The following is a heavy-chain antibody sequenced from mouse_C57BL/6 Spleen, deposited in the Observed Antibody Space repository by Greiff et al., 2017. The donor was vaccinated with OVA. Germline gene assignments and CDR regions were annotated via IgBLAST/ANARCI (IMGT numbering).Heavy chain of an antibody. J-gene: IGHJ4*01. CDR2: IDPSDSYT. D-gene: IGHD1-1*01. V-gene: IGHV1-59*01. CDR3: AREYGSSDYAMDY. CDR1: GYTFTSYW. Sequence: QVQLQQPGAELVRPGTSVKLSCKASGYTFTSYWMHWVKQRPGQGLEWIGVIDPSDSYTNYNQKFKGKATLPVDTSSSPAYMQLSSLTSEDSAVYYCAREYGSSDYAMDYWGQGTSVTVSS.